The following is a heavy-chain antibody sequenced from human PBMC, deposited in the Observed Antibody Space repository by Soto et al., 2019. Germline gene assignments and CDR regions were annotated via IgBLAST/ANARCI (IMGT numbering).Heavy chain of an antibody. Sequence: PGGSLRLSCAASGFTFSSYAMHWVRQAPGKGLEWVAVISYDGSNKYYADSVKGRFTISRDNSKNTLYLQMNSLRAEDTAVYYCARAKRGSFTIYYYYGMDVWGQGTTVTVSS. D-gene: IGHD3-16*01. J-gene: IGHJ6*02. CDR3: ARAKRGSFTIYYYYGMDV. V-gene: IGHV3-30-3*01. CDR1: GFTFSSYA. CDR2: ISYDGSNK.